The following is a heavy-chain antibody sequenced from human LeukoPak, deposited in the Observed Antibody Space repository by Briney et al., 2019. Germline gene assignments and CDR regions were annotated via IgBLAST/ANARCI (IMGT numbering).Heavy chain of an antibody. CDR2: IRYDGSNK. CDR3: AKDGGYNYGYDFDY. V-gene: IGHV3-30*02. J-gene: IGHJ4*02. CDR1: GFTFSSYW. D-gene: IGHD5-18*01. Sequence: GGSLRLSCAASGFTFSSYWMSWVRQAPGKGLEWVAFIRYDGSNKYYADSVKGRFTISRDNSKNTLYLQMNSLRAEDTAVYYCAKDGGYNYGYDFDYWGQGTLVTVSS.